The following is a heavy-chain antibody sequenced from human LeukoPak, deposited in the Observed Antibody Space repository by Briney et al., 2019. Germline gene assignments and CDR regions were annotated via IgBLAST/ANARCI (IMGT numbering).Heavy chain of an antibody. CDR1: GCTFTSYG. CDR2: INAYNGNT. CDR3: ARVRDGYNPYFGY. Sequence: GASVKVSRKASGCTFTSYGISWVRQAPGQGLEWMGWINAYNGNTNYAQKLQGRVTMTTDTSTSTAYMELRSLRSDDTAVYYCARVRDGYNPYFGYWGQGTLVTVSS. V-gene: IGHV1-18*01. J-gene: IGHJ4*02. D-gene: IGHD5-24*01.